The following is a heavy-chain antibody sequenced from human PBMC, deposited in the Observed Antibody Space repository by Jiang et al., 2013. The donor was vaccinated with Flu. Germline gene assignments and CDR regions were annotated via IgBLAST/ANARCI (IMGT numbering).Heavy chain of an antibody. Sequence: KPGASVKVSCKASGYTFTIYYMHWVRQAPGQGLEWMGIIYPSGDYTVYAQTFQGRVTMTRDTSTSTVYMELSSLRSDDTAVYYCARGFGNWYFDLWGRGTLVTVSS. J-gene: IGHJ2*01. CDR2: IYPSGDYT. CDR3: ARGFGNWYFDL. CDR1: GYTFTIYY. D-gene: IGHD3-10*01. V-gene: IGHV1-46*01.